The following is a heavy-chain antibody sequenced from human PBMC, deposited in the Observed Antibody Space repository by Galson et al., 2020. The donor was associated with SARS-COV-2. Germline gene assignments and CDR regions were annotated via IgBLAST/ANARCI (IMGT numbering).Heavy chain of an antibody. D-gene: IGHD3-22*01. V-gene: IGHV4-38-2*02. CDR3: ARPGVNMIVLVTVPGWYFDL. Sequence: SQTLSLTCTVSGYSVSTTNYWGWVRQPPGRGLEWIGSVYPSGTTYYNPSLKSRVTISVDTSKNQFSLGLDSVTAADTALYYCARPGVNMIVLVTVPGWYFDLWGGGTLVTVSS. CDR1: GYSVSTTNY. J-gene: IGHJ2*01. CDR2: VYPSGTT.